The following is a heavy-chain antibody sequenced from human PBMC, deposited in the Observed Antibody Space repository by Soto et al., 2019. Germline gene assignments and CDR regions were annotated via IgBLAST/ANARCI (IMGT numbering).Heavy chain of an antibody. CDR3: AREAGDNWFDP. CDR2: IIAMSGTV. Sequence: QVQLVQSGSEVKRPGSSVRVSCKALGGTFSAYVISWVRQAPGQGLEWMGGIIAMSGTVSKAQKFQHRVTMSADESTSTAYMELSSLTSEDTATYYCAREAGDNWFDPWGQGTLVTVSS. J-gene: IGHJ5*02. V-gene: IGHV1-69*01. CDR1: GGTFSAYV.